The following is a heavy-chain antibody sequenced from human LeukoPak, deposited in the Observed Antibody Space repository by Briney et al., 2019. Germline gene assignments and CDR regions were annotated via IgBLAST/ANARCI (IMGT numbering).Heavy chain of an antibody. CDR2: IKEDGSEK. Sequence: PGESLRLSCAASGFSFSSYWMSWVRQAPGKGLEWVANIKEDGSEKYYVDSLRGRFTIYRDNAKSSLSLQLNSLRVEDTAVYYCARDQGWLQFDNWGQGTLVTVSS. CDR1: GFSFSSYW. D-gene: IGHD5-12*01. J-gene: IGHJ4*02. CDR3: ARDQGWLQFDN. V-gene: IGHV3-7*05.